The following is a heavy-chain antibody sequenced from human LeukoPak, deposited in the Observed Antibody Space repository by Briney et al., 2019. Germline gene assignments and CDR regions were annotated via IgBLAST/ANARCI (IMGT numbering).Heavy chain of an antibody. CDR2: VRNDGTNK. CDR1: GFTFSNYG. D-gene: IGHD3-10*01. CDR3: AKDLGTLISGSYYYYFDY. Sequence: GGSLRLSCAASGFTFSNYGMHWVRQAPGKGLERVAFVRNDGTNKHYADSGKGRFTISRDNSKNTVYLQMNSLRAEDTAVYYCAKDLGTLISGSYYYYFDYWGQGTLVTVSS. V-gene: IGHV3-30*02. J-gene: IGHJ4*02.